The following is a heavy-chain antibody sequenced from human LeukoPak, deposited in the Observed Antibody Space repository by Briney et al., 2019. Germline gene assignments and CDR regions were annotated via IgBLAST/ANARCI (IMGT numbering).Heavy chain of an antibody. CDR2: INPILGIA. D-gene: IGHD5-18*01. CDR1: GYTFTGYY. J-gene: IGHJ4*02. Sequence: ASVKVSCKASGYTFTGYYMHWVRQAPGQGLEWMGWINPILGIANYAQKFQGRVTITADKSTSTAYMELSSLRSEDTAVYYCARDLGIQLWLPDYWGQGTLVTVSS. CDR3: ARDLGIQLWLPDY. V-gene: IGHV1-69*10.